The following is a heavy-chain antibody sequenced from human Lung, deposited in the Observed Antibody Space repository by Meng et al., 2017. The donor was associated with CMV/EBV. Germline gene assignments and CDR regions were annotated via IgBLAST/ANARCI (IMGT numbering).Heavy chain of an antibody. V-gene: IGHV3-21*06. Sequence: GGSXRLXXLGSGFDFSTYSMNWFRQAPGKGPEWVSSISSSSSYIYYADSVKGRFTVSRNNANDSLYLQMNSLRAEDTGVYYFARDRQNSNYGSTDYWGQGTLVTVSS. D-gene: IGHD4-11*01. CDR2: ISSSSSYI. CDR1: GFDFSTYS. J-gene: IGHJ4*02. CDR3: ARDRQNSNYGSTDY.